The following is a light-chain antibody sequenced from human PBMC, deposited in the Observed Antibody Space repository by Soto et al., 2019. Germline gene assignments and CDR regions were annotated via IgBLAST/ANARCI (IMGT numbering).Light chain of an antibody. V-gene: IGKV1-9*01. J-gene: IGKJ1*01. CDR2: AAS. CDR3: QQVYSNLRT. Sequence: DIQLTQSPSFLSASVGDRVTITCRASQGISNYLAWYQQKPGKAPKLLIYAASTLQSGVPSRFSGSGSGTEFTLTINSLQPEDYATYYCQQVYSNLRTFGQGTKVEIK. CDR1: QGISNY.